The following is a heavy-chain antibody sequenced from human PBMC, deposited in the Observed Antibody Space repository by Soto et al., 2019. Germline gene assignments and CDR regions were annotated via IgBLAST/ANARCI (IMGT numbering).Heavy chain of an antibody. J-gene: IGHJ5*02. Sequence: GGPLRLSCAAAGFTFSTYGMSWVRQAPGKGLEWVSAISDSGGSTYYADSVKGRFTISRDNSKNALYLQMNSLRAEDTAVYYCASPPYDILSGYYDHWGPGTLVTVSS. V-gene: IGHV3-23*01. CDR1: GFTFSTYG. CDR3: ASPPYDILSGYYDH. CDR2: ISDSGGST. D-gene: IGHD3-9*01.